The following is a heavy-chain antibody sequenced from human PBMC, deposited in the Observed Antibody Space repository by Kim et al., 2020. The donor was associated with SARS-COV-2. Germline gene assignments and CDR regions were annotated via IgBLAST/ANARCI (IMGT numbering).Heavy chain of an antibody. Sequence: GGSLRLSCAASGFTFSSCAIHWVRQAPGKGLEWVAVISYDGSNKNYADSVKGRFTISRDNSKNTLYLQMNSLRAEDTALYYCARAPWSRLRGLTYSYYGMDGWGQRTTVTVSS. D-gene: IGHD3-10*01. CDR3: ARAPWSRLRGLTYSYYGMDG. J-gene: IGHJ6*02. CDR1: GFTFSSCA. V-gene: IGHV3-30-3*01. CDR2: ISYDGSNK.